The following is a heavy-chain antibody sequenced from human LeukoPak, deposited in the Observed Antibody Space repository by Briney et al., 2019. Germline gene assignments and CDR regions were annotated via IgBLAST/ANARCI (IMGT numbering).Heavy chain of an antibody. J-gene: IGHJ4*02. V-gene: IGHV3-23*01. CDR1: GFTFSSYA. Sequence: GGSLRLSCAASGFTFSSYAMSLVRQAPWKGLEWVSAISGSGGSTYYADSVKGRFTISRDNSKNTLYLQMNSLRAEDTAVYYCAKDSSSYYDFWSGYPGGDYWGQGTLVTVSS. CDR2: ISGSGGST. D-gene: IGHD3-3*01. CDR3: AKDSSSYYDFWSGYPGGDY.